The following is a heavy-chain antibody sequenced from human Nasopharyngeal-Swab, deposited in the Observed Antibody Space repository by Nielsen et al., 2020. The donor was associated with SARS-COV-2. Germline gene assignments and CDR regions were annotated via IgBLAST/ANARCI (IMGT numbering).Heavy chain of an antibody. CDR2: ISWNRGSI. Sequence: GGSLRLSCAASGFTFDDYALHWVRQAPGKGLEWVSGISWNRGSIGYADSVKGRFTISRDNAKNSLYLQMNSLRAEDTALYYCAKLGYFDLWGRGTLVTVSS. J-gene: IGHJ2*01. V-gene: IGHV3-9*01. CDR3: AKLGYFDL. CDR1: GFTFDDYA.